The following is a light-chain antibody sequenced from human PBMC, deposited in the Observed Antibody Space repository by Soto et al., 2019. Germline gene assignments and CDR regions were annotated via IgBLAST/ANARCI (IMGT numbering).Light chain of an antibody. CDR1: QSVLYSSNNKNS. J-gene: IGKJ1*01. V-gene: IGKV4-1*01. Sequence: DIVMTQSPASLAVSLGERATINCKSSQSVLYSSNNKNSVAWYQQKPGQPPQLLIYWASTRESGVPDRFSGSGSGTDFTLTISSLQSEDVAVYYCQQYYTNSWSFGQGTKVDIK. CDR2: WAS. CDR3: QQYYTNSWS.